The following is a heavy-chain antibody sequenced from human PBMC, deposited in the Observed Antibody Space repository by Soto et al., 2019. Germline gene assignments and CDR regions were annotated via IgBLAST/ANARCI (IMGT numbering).Heavy chain of an antibody. J-gene: IGHJ4*02. CDR2: ISAYNGNT. D-gene: IGHD6-19*01. CDR3: AVVYSSGWYFDH. Sequence: ASVKVSCKASGYTFTSYGISWVRQAPGQGLEWMGWISAYNGNTNYAQKLQGRVTMTTDTSTSTAYMELRSLRSDDTAVYYCAVVYSSGWYFDHWGQGTLVTVSS. CDR1: GYTFTSYG. V-gene: IGHV1-18*01.